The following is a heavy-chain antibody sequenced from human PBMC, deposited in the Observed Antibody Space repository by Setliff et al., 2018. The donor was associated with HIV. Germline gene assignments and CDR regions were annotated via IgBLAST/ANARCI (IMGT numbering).Heavy chain of an antibody. J-gene: IGHJ4*02. CDR3: ARGVGAAGDY. Sequence: ASVKVSCKASGSTFTSKHINWVRQATGQGLEWLGWMDPSSAATGYAQKFQGRVTLTRDTSINTAYMELSSLTSDGTAVYYCARGVGAAGDYWGQGTQVTVSS. CDR1: GSTFTSKH. V-gene: IGHV1-8*01. D-gene: IGHD1-26*01. CDR2: MDPSSAAT.